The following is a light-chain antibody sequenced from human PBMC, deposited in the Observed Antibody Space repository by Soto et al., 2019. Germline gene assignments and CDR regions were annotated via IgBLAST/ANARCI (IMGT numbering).Light chain of an antibody. CDR3: QQYGSSPRT. V-gene: IGKV3-20*01. Sequence: EIVLTQSPCTLAWSPCERSTLSCRASQSVSSSYLAWYQQTPGQAPRLLIYGASSRATGIPDRFSGSGSGTDFTLTISRLEPEDFAVYYCQQYGSSPRTFGQGTKVDIK. CDR1: QSVSSSY. CDR2: GAS. J-gene: IGKJ1*01.